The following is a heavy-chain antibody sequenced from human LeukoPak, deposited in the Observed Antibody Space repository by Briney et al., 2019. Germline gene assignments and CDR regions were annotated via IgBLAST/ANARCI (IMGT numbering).Heavy chain of an antibody. CDR1: GGTFSSYA. CDR2: IIPILGTA. CDR3: ASRLYCSNTRCRNFPFAY. Sequence: SVKVSCKASGGTFSSYAINWVRQAPGQGLEWMGGIIPILGTANYAQKFQDRVTITADESTSTAYMELSSLRSEDTAIYYCASRLYCSNTRCRNFPFAYWGQGTLVTVSS. J-gene: IGHJ4*02. V-gene: IGHV1-69*13. D-gene: IGHD2-2*01.